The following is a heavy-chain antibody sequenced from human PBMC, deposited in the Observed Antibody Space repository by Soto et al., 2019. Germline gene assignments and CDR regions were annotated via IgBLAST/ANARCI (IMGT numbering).Heavy chain of an antibody. Sequence: SETLSLTCTVSGGSISSGGYYWSWIRQHPGKGLEWIGYIYYSGSTYYNPSLKSRVTISVDTSKNQFSLKLSSVTAADTAVYYCARDPHLYYYDSSGYFDYWGQGTLVTVSS. J-gene: IGHJ4*02. CDR2: IYYSGST. CDR3: ARDPHLYYYDSSGYFDY. D-gene: IGHD3-22*01. CDR1: GGSISSGGYY. V-gene: IGHV4-31*03.